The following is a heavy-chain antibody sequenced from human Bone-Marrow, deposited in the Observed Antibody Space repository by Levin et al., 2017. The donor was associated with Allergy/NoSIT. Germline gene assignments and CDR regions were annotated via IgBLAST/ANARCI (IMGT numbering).Heavy chain of an antibody. CDR3: ARGELGSGYLFDY. V-gene: IGHV1-8*01. J-gene: IGHJ4*02. D-gene: IGHD5-12*01. Sequence: GESLKISCKTSGYTFTSFDINWVRQATGQGLEWMGWMYPNSDNAGYAQKFQGRVTMTRNTSISTAYIELSSLRSEEPAIYYCARGELGSGYLFDYWGQGTLVTVSS. CDR2: MYPNSDNA. CDR1: GYTFTSFD.